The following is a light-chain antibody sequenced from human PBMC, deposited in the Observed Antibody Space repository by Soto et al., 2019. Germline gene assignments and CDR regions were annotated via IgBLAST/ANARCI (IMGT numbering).Light chain of an antibody. Sequence: AIRMTQSPSSFSASTGDRVTITCRASQGISSHLAWYQVKPGKAPRLLIYNASYMESGVPSRFSGSGSGTYFTLTISSLQAEYFAVYCCQHCFCYPRTFGGGTKVEIK. CDR2: NAS. V-gene: IGKV1-8*01. CDR3: QHCFCYPRT. CDR1: QGISSH. J-gene: IGKJ4*01.